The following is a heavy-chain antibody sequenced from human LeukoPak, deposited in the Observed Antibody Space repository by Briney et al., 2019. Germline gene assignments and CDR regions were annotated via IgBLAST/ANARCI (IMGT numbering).Heavy chain of an antibody. J-gene: IGHJ4*02. Sequence: GSLRLSCVVSGFTFSSYWMHWVRQAPGEGLVWASRIRYDGSSAAYADSVKGRLTISRDNAKNTLYLQMNSLSAEDTAVYYCVRGTMNAIDQLDYWGQGTLVTVSS. CDR3: VRGTMNAIDQLDY. CDR1: GFTFSSYW. CDR2: IRYDGSSA. D-gene: IGHD1-1*01. V-gene: IGHV3-74*01.